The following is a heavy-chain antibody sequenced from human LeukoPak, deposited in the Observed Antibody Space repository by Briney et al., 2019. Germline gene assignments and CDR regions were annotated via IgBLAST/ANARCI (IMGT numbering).Heavy chain of an antibody. CDR1: GFTFTNYA. V-gene: IGHV3-23*01. CDR2: ISDSGGSA. J-gene: IGHJ4*02. CDR3: AKDNWYLDY. D-gene: IGHD1-1*01. Sequence: GRSLRLSCAASGFTFTNYAMSWVRQAPGKGLEWVSSISDSGGSAFYADSVRGRFTISRDNSKSTLYLQMSSLRAEDTAVYYCAKDNWYLDYWGQGTLVTVSS.